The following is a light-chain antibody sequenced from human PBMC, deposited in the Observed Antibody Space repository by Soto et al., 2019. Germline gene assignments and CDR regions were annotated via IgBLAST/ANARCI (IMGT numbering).Light chain of an antibody. CDR1: QSVSSSY. CDR2: GAS. CDR3: QQYGSSPRT. V-gene: IGKV3-20*01. Sequence: EIVLTQSPGTLSLSPGERATLSCRASQSVSSSYLAWYQHKPCQAPSLLIYGASSRATGIPDRFSGSGSGTDFTLTISRLEPEDFAVYYCQQYGSSPRTFGQGTKLEIK. J-gene: IGKJ2*02.